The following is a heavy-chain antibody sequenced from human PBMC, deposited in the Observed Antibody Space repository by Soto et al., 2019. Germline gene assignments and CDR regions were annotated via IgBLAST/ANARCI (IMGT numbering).Heavy chain of an antibody. D-gene: IGHD6-19*01. CDR3: ARIPQIAVAGTRFGYFDL. J-gene: IGHJ2*01. CDR1: GFTFSSYG. Sequence: QVQLEESGGGVVQPGRSLRLSCAASGFTFSSYGMHWVRQAPGKGLEWVAVIWYAGSNKYYADSVKGRFTISRDNSKNTLYLQMNSLGAEDTAVYYCARIPQIAVAGTRFGYFDLWGRCTLVTVSS. V-gene: IGHV3-33*01. CDR2: IWYAGSNK.